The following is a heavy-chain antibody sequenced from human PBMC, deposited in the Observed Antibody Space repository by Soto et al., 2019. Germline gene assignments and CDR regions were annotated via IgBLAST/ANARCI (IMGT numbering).Heavy chain of an antibody. Sequence: SLRLSCAASGFTFSSYGMHWVRQAPGKGLEWVAVISYDGSNKYYADSVKGRFTISRDNSKNTLYLQMNSLRAEDTAVYYCAKEASSSSWAAYYYYGMDVWGQGTTVTAP. D-gene: IGHD6-13*01. CDR2: ISYDGSNK. CDR3: AKEASSSSWAAYYYYGMDV. CDR1: GFTFSSYG. J-gene: IGHJ6*02. V-gene: IGHV3-30*18.